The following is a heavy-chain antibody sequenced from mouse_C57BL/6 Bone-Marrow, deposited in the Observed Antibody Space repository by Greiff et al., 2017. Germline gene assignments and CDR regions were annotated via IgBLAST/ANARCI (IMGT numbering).Heavy chain of an antibody. J-gene: IGHJ3*01. CDR3: ARHRGYGSSFAD. D-gene: IGHD1-1*01. CDR2: ISSGGSYT. Sequence: EVHLVESGGDLVKPGGSLKLSCAASGFTFSSYGMSWVRQTPDKRLEWVATISSGGSYTYYPDSVKGRFTLSRDNAKNTLYLQMSSLKSEDTAMYYCARHRGYGSSFADWGQGTLVTVSA. CDR1: GFTFSSYG. V-gene: IGHV5-6*01.